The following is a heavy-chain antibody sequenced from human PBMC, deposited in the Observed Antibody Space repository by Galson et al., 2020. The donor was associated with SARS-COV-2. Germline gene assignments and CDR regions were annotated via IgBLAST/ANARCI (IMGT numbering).Heavy chain of an antibody. V-gene: IGHV3-15*01. D-gene: IGHD2-15*01. Sequence: GGSLSLSCAASGFSFSNAWMSWVRQAPGKGLEWVGRMKSKTDGGTTDYAAPVKGRFTIARDESKKTLYLQMNSLKSEDTAVYYCTKAVNEDCGGWSCYRYFDSWGQGTLVTVSS. J-gene: IGHJ4*02. CDR2: MKSKTDGGTT. CDR3: TKAVNEDCGGWSCYRYFDS. CDR1: GFSFSNAW.